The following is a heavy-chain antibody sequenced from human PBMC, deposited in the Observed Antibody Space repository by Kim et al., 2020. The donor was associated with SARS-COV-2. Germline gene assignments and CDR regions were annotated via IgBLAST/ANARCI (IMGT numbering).Heavy chain of an antibody. CDR2: ISYDGSNK. Sequence: GGSLRLSCAASGFTFSSYGMHWVRQAPGKGLEWVAVISYDGSNKYYADSVKGRFTISRDNSKNTLYLQMNSLRAEDTAVYYCAKDVVRGGASYGMDVWGQGTTGTVSS. V-gene: IGHV3-30*18. D-gene: IGHD3-10*01. J-gene: IGHJ6*02. CDR1: GFTFSSYG. CDR3: AKDVVRGGASYGMDV.